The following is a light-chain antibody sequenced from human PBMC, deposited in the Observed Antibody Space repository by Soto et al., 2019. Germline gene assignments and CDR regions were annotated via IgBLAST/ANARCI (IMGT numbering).Light chain of an antibody. CDR1: QSVASNF. CDR2: GAS. V-gene: IGKV3-20*01. J-gene: IGKJ1*01. Sequence: EIVLTQSPGTLSLSPGERATLSCRASQSVASNFLAWYQQKPGQAPRLLIYGASFRATGIPDRFSGSGSGTGFTLTISRLEPEDFAVYYCQQYGSLPRTFGQGTRWIS. CDR3: QQYGSLPRT.